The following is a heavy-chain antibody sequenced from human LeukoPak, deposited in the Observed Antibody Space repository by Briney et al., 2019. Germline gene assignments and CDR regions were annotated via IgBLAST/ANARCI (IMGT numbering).Heavy chain of an antibody. Sequence: ASVKVSCKASGGTFSSYAISWARQAPGQGLEWMGGIIPIFGTANYAQKFQGRVTITADESTSTAYMELSSLRSEDTAVYYCARDGEVGATTVHYWGQGTLVTVSS. CDR3: ARDGEVGATTVHY. CDR1: GGTFSSYA. J-gene: IGHJ4*02. D-gene: IGHD1-26*01. V-gene: IGHV1-69*13. CDR2: IIPIFGTA.